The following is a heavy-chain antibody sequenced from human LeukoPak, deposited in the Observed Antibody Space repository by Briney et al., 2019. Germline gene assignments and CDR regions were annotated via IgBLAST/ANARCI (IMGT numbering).Heavy chain of an antibody. Sequence: GASVKVSCKASGYTLSDYYLHWVRQAPGQGLEWLGWINPNSGVTNYAQKFQGRVTMTRDTSISTAYMELSRLRSDDTAVYYCARGQQWLEAFEHWGQGTLVTVSS. CDR3: ARGQQWLEAFEH. V-gene: IGHV1-2*02. CDR2: INPNSGVT. CDR1: GYTLSDYY. J-gene: IGHJ4*02. D-gene: IGHD6-19*01.